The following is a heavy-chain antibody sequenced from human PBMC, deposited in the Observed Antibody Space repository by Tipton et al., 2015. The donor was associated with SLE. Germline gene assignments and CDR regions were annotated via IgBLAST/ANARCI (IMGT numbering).Heavy chain of an antibody. CDR1: GYTFTGYY. J-gene: IGHJ3*02. Sequence: QSGPEVKKPGASVRVSCEASGYTFTGYYIHWVRQAPGQGLEWMGRVTPNSGGTHYAQKFQGRVTMTRDTSISTAYMELSGLRSDDTAVYYCARYPYSTAVGVSKVIAFDIWGRGTMVIVSS. V-gene: IGHV1-2*06. CDR3: ARYPYSTAVGVSKVIAFDI. CDR2: VTPNSGGT. D-gene: IGHD2-8*02.